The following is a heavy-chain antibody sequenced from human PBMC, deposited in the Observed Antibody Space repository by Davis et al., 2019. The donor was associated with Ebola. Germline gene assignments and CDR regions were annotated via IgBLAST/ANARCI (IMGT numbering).Heavy chain of an antibody. CDR3: ARDRPLDFFFGDYYGMDV. Sequence: GGSLRLSCTDSVITFSSYAMTWVRQAPGKGLEWVSAISGSGGSTYYADSVKGRFTISRDNSKKTLYLQMKSLRAEDTAVYYCARDRPLDFFFGDYYGMDVWGQGTTVTVSS. V-gene: IGHV3-23*01. D-gene: IGHD3-16*01. J-gene: IGHJ6*02. CDR1: VITFSSYA. CDR2: ISGSGGST.